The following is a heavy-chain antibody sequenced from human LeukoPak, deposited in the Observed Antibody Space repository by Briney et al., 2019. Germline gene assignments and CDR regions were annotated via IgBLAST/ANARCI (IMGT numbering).Heavy chain of an antibody. Sequence: GASVKVSCKASVGTFSSYAISWVRQAPGQGLEWMGRIIPIFGTANYAQKSQGRVTITTDESTTTAYRELSSLRSENTAVYYCASTMWIQRWPIHDAFDIWGQGTMVTVSS. J-gene: IGHJ3*02. V-gene: IGHV1-69*05. CDR2: IIPIFGTA. D-gene: IGHD5-18*01. CDR3: ASTMWIQRWPIHDAFDI. CDR1: VGTFSSYA.